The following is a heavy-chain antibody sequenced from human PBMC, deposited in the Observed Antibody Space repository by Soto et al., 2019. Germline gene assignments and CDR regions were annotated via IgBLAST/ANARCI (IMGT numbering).Heavy chain of an antibody. CDR2: INHSGST. D-gene: IGHD1-1*01. CDR1: GGSFSGYY. CDR3: ARSAKLERRPWFDP. J-gene: IGHJ5*02. V-gene: IGHV4-34*01. Sequence: SETLSLTCAVYGGSFSGYYWSWIRQPPGKGLEWIGEINHSGSTNYNPSLKSRVTISVDTSKNQFSLKLSSVTAADTAVYYCARSAKLERRPWFDPWGQGTLVTVSS.